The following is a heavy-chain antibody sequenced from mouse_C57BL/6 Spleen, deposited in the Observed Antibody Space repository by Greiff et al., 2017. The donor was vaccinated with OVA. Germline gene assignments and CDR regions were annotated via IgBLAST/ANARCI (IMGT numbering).Heavy chain of an antibody. J-gene: IGHJ1*03. CDR2: ISSGGDYI. Sequence: EVQLVESGEGLVKPGGSLKLSCAASGFTFSSYAMSWVRQTPEKRLEWVAYISSGGDYIYYADTVQGRFTISRDNARNTLYLQMSSLKSEDTAMYYCTRIYYYGSSYWYFDVWGTGTTVTVSS. CDR1: GFTFSSYA. V-gene: IGHV5-9-1*02. CDR3: TRIYYYGSSYWYFDV. D-gene: IGHD1-1*01.